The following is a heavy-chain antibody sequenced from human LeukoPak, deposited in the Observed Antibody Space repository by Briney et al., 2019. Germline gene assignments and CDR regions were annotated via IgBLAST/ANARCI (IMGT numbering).Heavy chain of an antibody. V-gene: IGHV3-23*01. D-gene: IGHD5-12*01. Sequence: GGSLRLSCAASGFTFSNYAMNWVRQAPGKGLEWVALLIGSSGATDYADSVKGRFTISRDNSKNTLFLQMNSLRAEDTAIYYCAKGAYDYIEIAYFDYSGQGALVTVSS. CDR2: LIGSSGAT. CDR1: GFTFSNYA. J-gene: IGHJ4*02. CDR3: AKGAYDYIEIAYFDY.